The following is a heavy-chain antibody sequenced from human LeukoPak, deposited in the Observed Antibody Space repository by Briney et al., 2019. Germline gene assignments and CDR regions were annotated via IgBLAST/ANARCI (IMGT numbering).Heavy chain of an antibody. D-gene: IGHD2-2*01. CDR1: GFTFSSYW. CDR2: ISYDGNNK. J-gene: IGHJ6*04. V-gene: IGHV3-30*03. Sequence: GGSLRLSCAASGFTFSSYWMSWVRQSPGKGLEWVALISYDGNNKYYADSVKGRFTISRDNFNNALYLQMNGLRLEDTAVYYCATLRDIVLVATTPTDVWGKGTTVIVSS. CDR3: ATLRDIVLVATTPTDV.